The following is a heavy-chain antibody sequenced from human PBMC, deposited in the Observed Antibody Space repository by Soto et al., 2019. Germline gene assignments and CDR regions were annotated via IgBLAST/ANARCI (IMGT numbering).Heavy chain of an antibody. D-gene: IGHD6-19*01. J-gene: IGHJ6*02. CDR2: INPSGGST. CDR1: GYTFTSYY. CDR3: AGYSSGWYGMDV. Sequence: ASVKVSCKASGYTFTSYYMHWVRQAPGQGLEWMGIINPSGGSTSYAQKFQGRVTMTRDTSTSTVYMELSSLRSEDTAVYYCAGYSSGWYGMDVWGQGXTVTVYS. V-gene: IGHV1-46*01.